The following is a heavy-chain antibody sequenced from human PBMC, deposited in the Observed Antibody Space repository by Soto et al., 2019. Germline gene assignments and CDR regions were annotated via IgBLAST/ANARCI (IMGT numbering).Heavy chain of an antibody. Sequence: SETLALTCAVSGGSISSGGYSWSWIRQPPGKGLEWIGYIYHSGSTYYNPSLKSRVTISVDRSKNQFSLKLSSVTAADTAVYYCARVGNSGYEWKPGYFDYWGQGTLVTVSS. J-gene: IGHJ4*02. CDR1: GGSISSGGYS. CDR3: ARVGNSGYEWKPGYFDY. V-gene: IGHV4-30-2*01. D-gene: IGHD5-12*01. CDR2: IYHSGST.